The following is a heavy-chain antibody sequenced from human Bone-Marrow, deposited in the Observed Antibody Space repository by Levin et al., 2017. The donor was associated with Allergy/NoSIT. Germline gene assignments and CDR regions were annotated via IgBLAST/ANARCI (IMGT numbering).Heavy chain of an antibody. V-gene: IGHV3-11*05. J-gene: IGHJ4*02. CDR1: GFTFSDYY. Sequence: GGSLRLSCAASGFTFSDYYMSWIRQAPGKGLECVSYISSSSSYKKYADSVKGRFTISRDNAKNSLYLQMNSLRAEDTAVYYCARDPEEHTLLRYFDYWGQGTLVTVSS. CDR3: ARDPEEHTLLRYFDY. CDR2: ISSSSSYK. D-gene: IGHD3-9*01.